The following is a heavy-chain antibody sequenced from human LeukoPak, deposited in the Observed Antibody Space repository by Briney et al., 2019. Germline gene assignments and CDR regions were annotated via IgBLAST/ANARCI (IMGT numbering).Heavy chain of an antibody. V-gene: IGHV4-39*07. D-gene: IGHD3-22*01. Sequence: SETLSVTCTVFGGSIRSSDYYWGWIRQAPGKGLEWIGNIYSSGRTNNNPSLNSRVTMSIDTSKNQVSLRLSSVTAADTAVYYCAREPDYYDSSGYFIAFDIWGQGTMVTVSS. CDR3: AREPDYYDSSGYFIAFDI. J-gene: IGHJ3*02. CDR1: GGSIRSSDYY. CDR2: IYSSGRT.